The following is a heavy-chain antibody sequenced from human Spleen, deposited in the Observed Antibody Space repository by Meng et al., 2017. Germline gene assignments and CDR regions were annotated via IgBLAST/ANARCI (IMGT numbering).Heavy chain of an antibody. V-gene: IGHV3-21*01. CDR1: GFSFNSYS. CDR2: ISRSSNSI. J-gene: IGHJ6*02. CDR3: ARGNFGSGRLDYYGMGV. D-gene: IGHD3-10*01. Sequence: GESLKISCAASGFSFNSYSMNWVRQAPGKGLEWGSSISRSSNSINYADSVKGRFTISRDNAENSLYLQMDSLRAEDTAVYYCARGNFGSGRLDYYGMGVWGQGTTVTVSS.